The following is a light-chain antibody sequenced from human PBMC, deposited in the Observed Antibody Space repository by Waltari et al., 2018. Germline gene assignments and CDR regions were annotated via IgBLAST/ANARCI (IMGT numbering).Light chain of an antibody. CDR2: EVS. Sequence: QSALPQPPSASGSPGQSVTIPCTGTSTDVGGQNDASCYQQHPGNAPKLMIYEVSKRPSGVPDRFSGSKSVNTASLTVSGLQADDEADYYCSSYAGSNIVLFGGGTKLTVL. CDR1: STDVGGQND. J-gene: IGLJ2*01. CDR3: SSYAGSNIVL. V-gene: IGLV2-8*01.